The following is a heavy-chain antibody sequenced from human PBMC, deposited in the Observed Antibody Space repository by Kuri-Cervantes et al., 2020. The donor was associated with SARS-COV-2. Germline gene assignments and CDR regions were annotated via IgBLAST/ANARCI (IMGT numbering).Heavy chain of an antibody. V-gene: IGHV1-2*02. Sequence: ASVKVSCKASGYTFTGYYMHWVRQAPGQGLEWMGWINPNSGGTNYAQKFQGRVTMTRDTSISTAYMELSSLRSEDTAVYYCARDASVVGFSSSPPLPWGQGTLVTVSS. J-gene: IGHJ5*02. CDR2: INPNSGGT. CDR1: GYTFTGYY. CDR3: ARDASVVGFSSSPPLP. D-gene: IGHD6-6*01.